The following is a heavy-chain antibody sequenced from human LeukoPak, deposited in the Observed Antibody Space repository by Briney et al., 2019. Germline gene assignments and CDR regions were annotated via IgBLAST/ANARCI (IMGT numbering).Heavy chain of an antibody. CDR3: ARDFSPIFDWSYHGYYMDV. CDR2: IYYSGST. CDR1: GGSISSYY. D-gene: IGHD3-9*01. Sequence: PSETLSLTCTVSGGSISSYYWSWIRQPPGKGLEWIGYIYYSGSTYYNPSLKSRVTISVDTSKNQFSLKLSSVTAADTAVYYCARDFSPIFDWSYHGYYMDVWGKGTTVTVSS. V-gene: IGHV4-59*04. J-gene: IGHJ6*03.